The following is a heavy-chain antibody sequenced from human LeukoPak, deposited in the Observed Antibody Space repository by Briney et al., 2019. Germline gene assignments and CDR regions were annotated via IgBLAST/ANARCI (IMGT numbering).Heavy chain of an antibody. CDR3: ARQGDIVATILSPFDY. V-gene: IGHV1-69*05. CDR1: GGTFSSYA. J-gene: IGHJ4*02. Sequence: SVKVSCKASGGTFSSYAISWVRQAPGQGLEWMGGIIPIFGTANYAQKFQGRVTITTDESTSTAYMELSSLRSEDTAVYYCARQGDIVATILSPFDYWGQGTLVTVSS. CDR2: IIPIFGTA. D-gene: IGHD5-12*01.